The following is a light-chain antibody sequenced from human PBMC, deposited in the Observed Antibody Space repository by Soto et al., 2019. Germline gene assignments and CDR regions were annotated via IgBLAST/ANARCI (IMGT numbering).Light chain of an antibody. V-gene: IGKV1-5*01. CDR2: DAS. CDR3: QQFNNWPPA. J-gene: IGKJ1*01. CDR1: QSISSW. Sequence: DIQMTQSPSTLSASVGYRVTITCRASQSISSWLAWYQQKPGKAPKLLIYDASSLESGVPSRFSGSGSGTEFTLTISSLQSEDFAVYYCQQFNNWPPAFGQGTKVDI.